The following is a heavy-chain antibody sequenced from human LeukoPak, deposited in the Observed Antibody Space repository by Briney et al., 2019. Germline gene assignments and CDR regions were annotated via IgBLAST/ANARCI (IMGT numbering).Heavy chain of an antibody. V-gene: IGHV3-23*01. CDR1: GFTFRSYG. D-gene: IGHD6-13*01. CDR3: AKGTGSSWSYDAFDI. Sequence: GGSLRLSCAASGFTFRSYGMSWVRQAPGKGLEWVSAISGSGGNTYYADSVKGRFTISRDNSKNTLYLQMNSLRAEDTAVYYCAKGTGSSWSYDAFDIWGQGTMVTVSS. J-gene: IGHJ3*02. CDR2: ISGSGGNT.